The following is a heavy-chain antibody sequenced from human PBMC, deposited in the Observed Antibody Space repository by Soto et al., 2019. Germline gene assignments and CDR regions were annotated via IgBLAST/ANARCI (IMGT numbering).Heavy chain of an antibody. J-gene: IGHJ2*01. CDR3: VRNYGGNSQFFDL. D-gene: IGHD4-17*01. CDR1: GDAISRHY. CDR2: FFHTGTA. Sequence: QVQLQESGPGLVKPSETLSLNCSVSGDAISRHYWSWIRQSPGKGLEWLGYFFHTGTALYNPSLRRRVTMSVDTSKNQFSLKLTSVIPADTAVYFCVRNYGGNSQFFDLWGRGTLVTVSS. V-gene: IGHV4-59*11.